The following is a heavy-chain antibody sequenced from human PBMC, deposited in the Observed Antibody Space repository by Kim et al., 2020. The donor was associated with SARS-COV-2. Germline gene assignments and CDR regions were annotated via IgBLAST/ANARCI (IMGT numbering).Heavy chain of an antibody. CDR2: VTPSTGNT. D-gene: IGHD6-19*01. V-gene: IGHV1-8*02. CDR1: GYFFNTYD. CDR3: ARNPTGWPNWFDS. J-gene: IGHJ5*01. Sequence: ASVKVSCKASGYFFNTYDINWVRQASGQGLEWLGWVTPSTGNTGYAQKFQGRVTVTRDTSIRTAYMELRNLRYEDTAVYYCARNPTGWPNWFDSWGQGTLVTVSS.